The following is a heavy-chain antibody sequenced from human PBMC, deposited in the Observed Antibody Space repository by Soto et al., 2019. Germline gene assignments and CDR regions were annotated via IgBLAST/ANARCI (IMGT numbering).Heavy chain of an antibody. Sequence: SETLSLTCTVSGGSISSYYWSWIRQPPGKGLEWIGYIYYSGSTNYNPSLKSRVTISVDTSKNQFSLKLSSVTAADTAVYYCARVGGRYSYGKNYYYYGMDVWGQWTTVTVSS. D-gene: IGHD5-18*01. CDR2: IYYSGST. V-gene: IGHV4-59*01. J-gene: IGHJ6*02. CDR3: ARVGGRYSYGKNYYYYGMDV. CDR1: GGSISSYY.